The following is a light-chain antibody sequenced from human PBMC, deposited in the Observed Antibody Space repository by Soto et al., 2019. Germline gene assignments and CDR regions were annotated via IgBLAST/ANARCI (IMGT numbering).Light chain of an antibody. J-gene: IGLJ3*02. Sequence: QSVLTQSPSASASLGASVKLTCSLTSGHSAYAIAWYQQQPEKGPRYLMILNNDGTHTKGDGIPARFSGSSSGAERYLTISSLQSDDEADYYCQTWATGVLVFGGGTKLTVL. CDR2: LNNDGTH. CDR1: SGHSAYA. V-gene: IGLV4-69*01. CDR3: QTWATGVLV.